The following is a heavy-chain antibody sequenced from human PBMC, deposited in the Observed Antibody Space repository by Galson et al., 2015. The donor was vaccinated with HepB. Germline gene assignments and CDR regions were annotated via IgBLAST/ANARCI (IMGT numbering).Heavy chain of an antibody. J-gene: IGHJ4*02. CDR2: INTGNDNT. V-gene: IGHV1-3*04. Sequence: SVKVSCKASGYSFTSYALHWVRQAPGQRLEWMGWINTGNDNTKYSQKFQGRVTITSDTSASTAYMELNSLRSEDTAVYYCARGMAYSSSSSFDYWGQGTLVTVSS. D-gene: IGHD6-6*01. CDR1: GYSFTSYA. CDR3: ARGMAYSSSSSFDY.